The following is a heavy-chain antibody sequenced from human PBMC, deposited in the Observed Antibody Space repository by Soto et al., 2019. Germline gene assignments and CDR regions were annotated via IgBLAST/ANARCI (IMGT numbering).Heavy chain of an antibody. CDR2: ISAYNGGT. Sequence: ASVKVSCKTSGYTFTTYGIRLVRQAPGQGLEWMGWISAYNGGTNYAQKFQDRLTMTTDTSTSTAYMELRSLRSDDTAVYFCARATNASNWDYWGQGTLVTVSS. V-gene: IGHV1-18*01. J-gene: IGHJ4*02. CDR1: GYTFTTYG. CDR3: ARATNASNWDY. D-gene: IGHD6-13*01.